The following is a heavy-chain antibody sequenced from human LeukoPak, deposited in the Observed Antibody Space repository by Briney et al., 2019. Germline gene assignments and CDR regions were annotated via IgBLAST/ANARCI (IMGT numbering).Heavy chain of an antibody. CDR3: ARDGYQSHNWFDP. D-gene: IGHD5-12*01. CDR2: MSYYGSNK. CDR1: GFTFSSYG. Sequence: GGSLRLSCAASGFTFSSYGMHWVRQAPGKGLEWVAVMSYYGSNKYYADSVKGRFTISRDNSKNTLYLQMNSLRAEDTAVYYCARDGYQSHNWFDPWGQGTLDTVSS. J-gene: IGHJ5*02. V-gene: IGHV3-30*03.